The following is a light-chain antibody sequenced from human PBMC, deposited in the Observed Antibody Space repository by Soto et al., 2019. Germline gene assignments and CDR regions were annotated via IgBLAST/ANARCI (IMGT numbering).Light chain of an antibody. V-gene: IGKV3-20*01. CDR1: QTVRNNY. Sequence: ELTQSPGTLSLSPGVRATLTCRASQTVRNNYLAWYQQKPGKAPRLLIYDASSRATGIPDRFSGGGSGPDFTLTISILEPEDFAGYYCQHFVNKLTWTVGQVTNV. CDR2: DAS. J-gene: IGKJ1*01. CDR3: QHFVNKLTWT.